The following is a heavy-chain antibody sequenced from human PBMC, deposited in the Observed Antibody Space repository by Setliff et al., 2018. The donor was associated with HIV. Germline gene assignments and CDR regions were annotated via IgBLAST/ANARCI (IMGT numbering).Heavy chain of an antibody. D-gene: IGHD3-9*01. CDR2: LYPSDSDA. Sequence: GESLKISCKTSGYDFATYWIGWVRQMPGKGLEWMGVLYPSDSDAIYSPTFQGRVTISADKATNTAYLQWASLKSSDTAIYYCVRPLVIAFDTSDIWGQGTMVTVSS. CDR1: GYDFATYW. J-gene: IGHJ3*02. CDR3: VRPLVIAFDTSDI. V-gene: IGHV5-51*01.